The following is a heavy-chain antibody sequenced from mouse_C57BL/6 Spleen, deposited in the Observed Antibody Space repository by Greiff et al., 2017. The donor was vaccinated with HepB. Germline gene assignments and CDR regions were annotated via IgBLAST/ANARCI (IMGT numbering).Heavy chain of an antibody. D-gene: IGHD2-4*01. CDR2: IYPGSGNT. CDR1: GYTFTDYY. V-gene: IGHV1-76*01. J-gene: IGHJ3*01. Sequence: QVHVKQSGAELVRPGASVKLSCKASGYTFTDYYINWVKQRPGQGLEWIARIYPGSGNTYYNEKFKGKATLTAEKSSSTAYMQLSSLTSEDSAVYFCARSTMITRLFAYWGQGTLVTVSA. CDR3: ARSTMITRLFAY.